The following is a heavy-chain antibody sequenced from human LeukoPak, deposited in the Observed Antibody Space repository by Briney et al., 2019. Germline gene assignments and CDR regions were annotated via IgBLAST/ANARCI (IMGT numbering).Heavy chain of an antibody. CDR1: GYSHTSDW. V-gene: IGHV1-46*01. CDR2: INSGSGSV. J-gene: IGHJ4*02. D-gene: IGHD1-14*01. Sequence: ASVKVSCKASGYSHTSDWMHWVRQAPGQGLEWMGAINSGSGSVSHAQRLQGRVTMTRDTATSTAYMELSSLRSEDTAVYYCATKDLTSGQFDYWGQGTLVTVSS. CDR3: ATKDLTSGQFDY.